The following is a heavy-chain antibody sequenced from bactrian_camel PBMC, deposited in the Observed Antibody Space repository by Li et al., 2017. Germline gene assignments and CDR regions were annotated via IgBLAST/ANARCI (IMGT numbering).Heavy chain of an antibody. V-gene: IGHV3S53*01. J-gene: IGHJ4*01. D-gene: IGHD3*01. CDR1: RSLYSGAC. CDR2: IDSDGIA. CDR3: AADRGVECDCYSGSCCRGTT. Sequence: HVQLVESGGGSVQAGGSLRLSCVASRSLYSGACVGWLRQAPGKEREGVAAIDSDGIASYADPVKGRFTISKDNASNTVNLMMNSLKTEDTAVYYCAADRGVECDCYSGSCCRGTTGARGPRSPSP.